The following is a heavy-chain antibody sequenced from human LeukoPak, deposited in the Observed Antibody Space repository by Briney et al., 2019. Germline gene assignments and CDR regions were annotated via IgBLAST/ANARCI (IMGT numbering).Heavy chain of an antibody. CDR3: AREAYYYGSGNLRYDY. CDR2: INHTGST. J-gene: IGHJ4*02. CDR1: GGSFSSYY. Sequence: KPSETLSLTCAVYGGSFSSYYWSWIRQPPGKGLEWIGEINHTGSTNYNPSLKSRVTMSVDTSKNQFSLKLSSVTAADTAVYYCAREAYYYGSGNLRYDYWGQGTLVTVSS. V-gene: IGHV4-34*01. D-gene: IGHD3-10*01.